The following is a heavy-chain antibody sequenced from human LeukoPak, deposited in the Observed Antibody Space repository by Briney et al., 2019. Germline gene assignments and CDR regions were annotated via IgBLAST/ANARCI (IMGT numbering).Heavy chain of an antibody. D-gene: IGHD5-18*01. CDR3: ARAYSYGTRVYGY. CDR1: GGSFSGYY. Sequence: NPSETLSLTCAVYGGSFSGYYWSWIRQPPGKGLEWIGEINHSGSTNYNPSLKSRVTISVDTSKNQFSLKLSSVTAADTAVYYCARAYSYGTRVYGYWGQGTLVTVSS. J-gene: IGHJ4*02. V-gene: IGHV4-34*01. CDR2: INHSGST.